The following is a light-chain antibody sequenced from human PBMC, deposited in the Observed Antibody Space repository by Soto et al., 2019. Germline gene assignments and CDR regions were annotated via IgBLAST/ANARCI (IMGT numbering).Light chain of an antibody. CDR1: SSDVGSYNL. CDR2: EGT. J-gene: IGLJ1*01. CDR3: CSYASSSTYV. V-gene: IGLV2-23*01. Sequence: SVLTQPASVSGSPGQSITISCTGTSSDVGSYNLVSWYQQHPGKAPKLMIYEGTKRPSGFSDRFSGSRSGNTASLTISGLQAEDEADYYCCSYASSSTYVFGSGTKVTVL.